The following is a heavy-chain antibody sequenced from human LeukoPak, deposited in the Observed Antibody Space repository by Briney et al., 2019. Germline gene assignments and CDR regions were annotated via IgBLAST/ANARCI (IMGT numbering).Heavy chain of an antibody. J-gene: IGHJ4*02. CDR1: GFSFSSYG. Sequence: PGVSLRLSCAASGFSFSSYGRFWVRQAPGKGLEWVAVIWHDESAEFYGDSVRGRFSISRDNSKNTLYLQMDRLRVEDTARYYCAKDHRGGWSGYFDSWGQGALVTVSS. CDR3: AKDHRGGWSGYFDS. D-gene: IGHD6-19*01. V-gene: IGHV3-33*06. CDR2: IWHDESAE.